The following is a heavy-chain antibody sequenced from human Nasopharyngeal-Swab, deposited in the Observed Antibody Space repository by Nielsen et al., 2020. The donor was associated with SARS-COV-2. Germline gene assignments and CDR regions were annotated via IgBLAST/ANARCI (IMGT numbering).Heavy chain of an antibody. CDR2: IKQDGSEK. V-gene: IGHV3-7*01. J-gene: IGHJ4*02. CDR1: GFTFSSYW. CDR3: ARGQDEPGGYSSGWPDY. Sequence: GESLKISCAASGFTFSSYWMSWVRQAPGKGLEWVANIKQDGSEKYYVDSVKGRFTISRDNAKNSLYLQMNSLRAEDTAVYYCARGQDEPGGYSSGWPDYWGQGTLVTVSS. D-gene: IGHD6-19*01.